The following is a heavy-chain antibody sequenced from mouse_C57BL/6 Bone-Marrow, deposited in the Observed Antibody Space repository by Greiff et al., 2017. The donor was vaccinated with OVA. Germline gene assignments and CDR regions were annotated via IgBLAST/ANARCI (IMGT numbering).Heavy chain of an antibody. CDR1: GYTFTDYY. J-gene: IGHJ3*01. D-gene: IGHD1-1*01. V-gene: IGHV1-26*01. Sequence: VQLQQSGPELVKPGASVKISCKASGYTFTDYYMNWVKQSHGKSLEWIGEINPNNGGTSYNQKFKGKATLTVDKSSSTAYMELRSLTSEDSAVYYCARTYYYGSSLAWFAYWGQGTLVTVSA. CDR2: INPNNGGT. CDR3: ARTYYYGSSLAWFAY.